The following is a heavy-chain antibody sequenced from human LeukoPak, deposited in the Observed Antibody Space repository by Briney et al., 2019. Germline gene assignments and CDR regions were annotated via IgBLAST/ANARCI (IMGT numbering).Heavy chain of an antibody. CDR1: GYTFTSYG. CDR3: ARYSSRLNWFDP. V-gene: IGHV1-18*01. J-gene: IGHJ5*02. CDR2: ISAYNGNT. Sequence: GASVKVSCKASGYTFTSYGITWVRQAPGQGLEWMGWISAYNGNTNYAQKLQGRVTMTTDTATSTAYMELRSLRSDDTAVYYCARYSSRLNWFDPWGQGTLVTVSS. D-gene: IGHD6-13*01.